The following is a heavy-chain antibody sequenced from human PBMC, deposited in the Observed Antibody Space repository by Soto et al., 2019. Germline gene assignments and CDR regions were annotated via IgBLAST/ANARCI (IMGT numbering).Heavy chain of an antibody. J-gene: IGHJ5*02. CDR2: IYYSGST. CDR3: ARESVGAAGFDP. Sequence: SETLSLTCTVSGGSISSYYWSWIRQPPGKGLEWIGYIYYSGSTNYNPSLKSRVTISVDTSKNQFSLKLSSVTAADTAVYYCARESVGAAGFDPWGQGTLVTVSS. V-gene: IGHV4-59*01. D-gene: IGHD1-26*01. CDR1: GGSISSYY.